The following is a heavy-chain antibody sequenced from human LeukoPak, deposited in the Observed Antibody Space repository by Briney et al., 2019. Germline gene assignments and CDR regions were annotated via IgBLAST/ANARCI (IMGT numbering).Heavy chain of an antibody. D-gene: IGHD2-15*01. CDR3: ARAWDIVVVVAAEIDY. Sequence: ASVKVSCKASGYTFTSYAMNWVRQAPGQGLEWMGWINTNTGNPTYAQGFTGRFVFSLDTSVSTAYLQISSLMAEDTAVYYCARAWDIVVVVAAEIDYWGQGTLVTVSS. CDR1: GYTFTSYA. J-gene: IGHJ4*02. CDR2: INTNTGNP. V-gene: IGHV7-4-1*02.